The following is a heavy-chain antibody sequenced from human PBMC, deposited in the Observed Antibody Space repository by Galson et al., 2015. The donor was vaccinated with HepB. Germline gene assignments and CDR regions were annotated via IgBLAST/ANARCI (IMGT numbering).Heavy chain of an antibody. D-gene: IGHD5-24*01. CDR2: IKSKTDGGTT. CDR1: GFTFSNAW. V-gene: IGHV3-15*01. CDR3: TTDRGYKWGYYYYGMDV. Sequence: SLRLSCAASGFTFSNAWMSWVRQAPGKGLEWVGRIKSKTDGGTTDYAAPVKGRFTISRDDSKNTLYLQMNSLKTEDTAVYYCTTDRGYKWGYYYYGMDVWGQGTTVTVSS. J-gene: IGHJ6*02.